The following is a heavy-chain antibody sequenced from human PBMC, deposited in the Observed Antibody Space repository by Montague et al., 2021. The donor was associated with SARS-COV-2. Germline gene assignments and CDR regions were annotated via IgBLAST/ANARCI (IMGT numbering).Heavy chain of an antibody. CDR1: GFTFSSYS. J-gene: IGHJ6*02. D-gene: IGHD3-10*01. CDR3: ARDPLDYGLWSSGSYYNAYYYYGMDV. CDR2: ISSSSSYI. V-gene: IGHV3-21*01. Sequence: SLRLSCAASGFTFSSYSMNWVRQAPGKGLEWVSSISSSSSYIYYADSVKGRFTISRDNAKNSLYLQMNSLRAEDTAVYYCARDPLDYGLWSSGSYYNAYYYYGMDVWGQGTTVTVPS.